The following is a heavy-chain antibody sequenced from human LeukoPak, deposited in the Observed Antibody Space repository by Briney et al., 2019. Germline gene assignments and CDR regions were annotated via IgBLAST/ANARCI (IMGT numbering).Heavy chain of an antibody. Sequence: GGSLRLSCAASGVTFSGSAMHWVRQASGKGLEWVGRIRSKANNYATAYAASVKGRFTISRDDSKSTAYLQMNSLKTEDTAVYYCTRPAGGYCSSTSCPGVDYWGQGTLVTVSS. CDR2: IRSKANNYAT. CDR3: TRPAGGYCSSTSCPGVDY. D-gene: IGHD2-2*01. V-gene: IGHV3-73*01. CDR1: GVTFSGSA. J-gene: IGHJ4*02.